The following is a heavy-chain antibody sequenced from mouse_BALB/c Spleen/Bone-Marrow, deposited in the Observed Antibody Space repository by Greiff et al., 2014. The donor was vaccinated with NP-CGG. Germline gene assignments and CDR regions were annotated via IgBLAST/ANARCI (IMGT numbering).Heavy chain of an antibody. V-gene: IGHV5-6-2*01. CDR1: GFTFSSYY. CDR2: INSNGGST. J-gene: IGHJ2*01. CDR3: ARQGYPYFDY. D-gene: IGHD2-14*01. Sequence: VQLVESGGGLVKLGGSLKLSCAASGFTFSSYYMSWVRQTPEKRLELVAAINSNGGSTYYPDTVKGRFTISRDNAKNTLYLQMSSLKSEDTALYYCARQGYPYFDYWGQGTTLTVSS.